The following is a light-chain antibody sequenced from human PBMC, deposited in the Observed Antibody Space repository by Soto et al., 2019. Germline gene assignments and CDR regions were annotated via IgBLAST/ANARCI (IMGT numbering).Light chain of an antibody. CDR1: QGIRND. V-gene: IGKV1-17*01. CDR2: VVS. CDR3: LQHDTFPLT. J-gene: IGKJ1*01. Sequence: DIQMTQSPCSLSASVGDRVTITCRASQGIRNDLLGWYQQKPGKAPKCLIYVVSSLQSGVPSRFSGSGSGTEFTLTISSLQPEDFATYYCLQHDTFPLTFGQGTKVEIK.